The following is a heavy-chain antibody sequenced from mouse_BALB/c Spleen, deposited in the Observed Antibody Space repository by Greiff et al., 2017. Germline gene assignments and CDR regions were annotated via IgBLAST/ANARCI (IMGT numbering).Heavy chain of an antibody. CDR1: GYSITSGYY. D-gene: IGHD3-3*01. V-gene: IGHV3-6*02. Sequence: EVQLQQSGPGLVKPSQSLSLTCSVTGYSITSGYYWNWIRQFPGNKLEWMGYISYDGSNNYNPSLKNRISITRDTSKNQFFLKLNSVTTEDTATYYCARDGGTGYYAMDYWGQGTSVTVSS. J-gene: IGHJ4*01. CDR2: ISYDGSN. CDR3: ARDGGTGYYAMDY.